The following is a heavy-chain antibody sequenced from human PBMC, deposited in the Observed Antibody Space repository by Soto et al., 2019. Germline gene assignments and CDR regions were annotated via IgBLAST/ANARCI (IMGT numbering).Heavy chain of an antibody. Sequence: SDTLALTCTVSGGSISSYYWSLIRPPPGKVLEWIGYIYYSGSTNYNPSLKSRVTISVDTSKNQFSLKLSSVTAADTAVYYCARCGGDCTRDAFDIWGQGTMVTVSS. V-gene: IGHV4-59*07. D-gene: IGHD2-21*02. CDR3: ARCGGDCTRDAFDI. CDR1: GGSISSYY. J-gene: IGHJ3*02. CDR2: IYYSGST.